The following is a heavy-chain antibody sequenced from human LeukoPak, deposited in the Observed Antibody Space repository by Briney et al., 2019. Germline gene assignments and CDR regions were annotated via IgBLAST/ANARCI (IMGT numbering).Heavy chain of an antibody. D-gene: IGHD4-17*01. V-gene: IGHV3-23*01. CDR2: IHGSGETT. CDR1: ALRFSSFA. J-gene: IGHJ3*02. CDR3: AKDPNGDYVGAFDS. Sequence: GGSLRLSCAASALRFSSFAMTWVRQVPGKGLEWVSGIHGSGETTYFADSVKGRFTISRDNSREMLYLQMNSLRVEDTAVYYCAKDPNGDYVGAFDSWGQGTMVTVSS.